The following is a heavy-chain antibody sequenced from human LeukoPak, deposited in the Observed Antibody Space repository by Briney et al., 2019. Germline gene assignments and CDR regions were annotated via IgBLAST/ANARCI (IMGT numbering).Heavy chain of an antibody. D-gene: IGHD6-6*01. V-gene: IGHV1-58*02. CDR1: GFTFTSSA. J-gene: IGHJ4*02. CDR2: IVVGCGNT. Sequence: SVKVSCKASGFTFTSSAMQWVRQARGQRLEWIGWIVVGCGNTNYAQKFQERVTITRDMSTSTAYMELSSLRSEDTAVYYCAALNPSVAARPSPDWGQGTLVTVSS. CDR3: AALNPSVAARPSPD.